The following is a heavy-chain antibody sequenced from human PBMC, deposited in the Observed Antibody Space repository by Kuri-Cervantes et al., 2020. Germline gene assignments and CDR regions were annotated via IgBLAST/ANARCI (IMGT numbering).Heavy chain of an antibody. V-gene: IGHV3-13*01. CDR2: IGTAGDT. CDR1: GFTFSSYD. CDR3: ARDREGYYDI. J-gene: IGHJ3*02. Sequence: GESLKISCAASGFTFSSYDMHWVRQVIGKGLEWVSAIGTAGDTYYPGSVKGRFTISRENAKNSLYLQMNSLRAGDTAVYYCARDREGYYDIWGQGTMVTVSS. D-gene: IGHD2-8*01.